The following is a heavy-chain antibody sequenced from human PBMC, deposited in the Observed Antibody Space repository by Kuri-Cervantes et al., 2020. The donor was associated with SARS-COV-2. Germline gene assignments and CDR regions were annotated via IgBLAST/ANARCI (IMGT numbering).Heavy chain of an antibody. CDR3: ARDGAAGLVPAAIALGYYGMDV. CDR1: GYTFTYRY. CDR2: ITPFNGNT. Sequence: SVKVSCKASGYTFTYRYLHWVRQAPGQALEWMGWITPFNGNTNYAQKFQDRVTMTTDTSTSTAYMELRSLRSDDTAVYYCARDGAAGLVPAAIALGYYGMDVWGQGTTVTVSS. V-gene: IGHV1-45*02. J-gene: IGHJ6*02. D-gene: IGHD2-2*02.